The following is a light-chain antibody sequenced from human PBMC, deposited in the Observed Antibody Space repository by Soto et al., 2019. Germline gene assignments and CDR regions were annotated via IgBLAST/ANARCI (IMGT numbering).Light chain of an antibody. J-gene: IGKJ4*01. Sequence: LVMTQSPATLSVSPWELATLSCRASQSVSSYLAWYQQKPGQAPRLLIYGASTRATGIPARFSGSGSGTEFILTISSLQSEDFAVYYCQQYSKWPLTFGGGTKVDIK. CDR2: GAS. CDR3: QQYSKWPLT. V-gene: IGKV3-15*01. CDR1: QSVSSY.